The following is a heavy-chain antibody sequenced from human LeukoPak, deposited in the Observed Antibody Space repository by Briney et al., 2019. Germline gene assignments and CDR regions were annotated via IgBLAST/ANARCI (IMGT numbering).Heavy chain of an antibody. CDR3: ARGLGYGSGSCGH. Sequence: GGSLRLSCAAPGFTFSNYWMQWVRQAPGKGLVWVSRINGEGGTSYADSVKGRFTISRDNAKNTVHLQMNSLRGEDTAVYYCARGLGYGSGSCGHWGQGTLVTVSS. CDR1: GFTFSNYW. J-gene: IGHJ4*02. V-gene: IGHV3-74*01. D-gene: IGHD3-10*01. CDR2: INGEGGT.